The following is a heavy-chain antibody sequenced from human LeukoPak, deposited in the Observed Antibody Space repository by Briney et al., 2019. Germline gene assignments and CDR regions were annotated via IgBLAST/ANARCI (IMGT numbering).Heavy chain of an antibody. CDR1: GFTFSDYA. V-gene: IGHV3-23*01. Sequence: GGSLRLSCAASGFTFSDYAMTWVRQAPGKGLEWVSGISGSGGSTYYADSVKGRFTISRDNSKKTVYLQINSLRAEDTAVYYCAKATYSEKYVVLDYWGQGTLVTVSS. CDR2: ISGSGGST. J-gene: IGHJ4*02. D-gene: IGHD1-26*01. CDR3: AKATYSEKYVVLDY.